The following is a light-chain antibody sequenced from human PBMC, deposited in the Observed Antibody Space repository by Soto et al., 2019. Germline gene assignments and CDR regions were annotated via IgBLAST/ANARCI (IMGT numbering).Light chain of an antibody. CDR1: QSVSSN. V-gene: IGKV3-15*01. Sequence: EIVMTQSPATLSVSPGDRATLSCRASQSVSSNLAWYQQKPGQAPRLLIFGASTRATGVPARFSGSGFGTEFTLTISSLQSEDFAVYYCQHYNNWPITFGQGTRLEIK. CDR3: QHYNNWPIT. CDR2: GAS. J-gene: IGKJ5*01.